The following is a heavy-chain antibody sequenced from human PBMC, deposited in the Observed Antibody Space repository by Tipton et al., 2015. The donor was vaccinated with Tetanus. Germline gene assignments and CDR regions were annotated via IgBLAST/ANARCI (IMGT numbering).Heavy chain of an antibody. Sequence: SLRLSCVASGFTFSHFAVSWVRRAPGKGLEWVANTKRDGSETYYVDSVKGRFTISRDHAKNSLDLQMNSLRAEDTAVYYCARDGTSGWHFDHWGQGSLVAVSS. J-gene: IGHJ4*02. CDR3: ARDGTSGWHFDH. CDR1: GFTFSHFA. CDR2: TKRDGSET. D-gene: IGHD6-19*01. V-gene: IGHV3-7*03.